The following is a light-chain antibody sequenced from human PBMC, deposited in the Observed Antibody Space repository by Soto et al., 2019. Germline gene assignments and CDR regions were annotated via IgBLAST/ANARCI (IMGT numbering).Light chain of an antibody. CDR3: MQAVETPPFT. CDR2: GAS. J-gene: IGKJ1*01. V-gene: IGKV3-20*01. CDR1: QTVNNNY. Sequence: ELVLTQSPGTLSLSPGDRATLSCRASQTVNNNYLAWYQQIPGQAPRLLISGASSRATGIPDRFSGSGSGTDFTLKVSRVEAEDVGVYYCMQAVETPPFTFGQGTKVDI.